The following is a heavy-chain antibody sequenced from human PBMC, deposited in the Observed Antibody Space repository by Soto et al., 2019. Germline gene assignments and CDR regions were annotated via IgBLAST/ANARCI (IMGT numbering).Heavy chain of an antibody. D-gene: IGHD3-3*02. CDR3: AKDGRDVHYYFDY. CDR2: INGADSVGTATT. Sequence: EVQLVISGGGLVQPGGSLTLSCEASGFTASSSAMGWVRRAPGKGLEWVSSINGADSVGTATTYYAESQKGRVTISRDHIKHTLYLQLNSLRPEDTAVYFCAKDGRDVHYYFDYWGKGALVTVSS. CDR1: GFTASSSA. V-gene: IGHV3-23*04. J-gene: IGHJ4*02.